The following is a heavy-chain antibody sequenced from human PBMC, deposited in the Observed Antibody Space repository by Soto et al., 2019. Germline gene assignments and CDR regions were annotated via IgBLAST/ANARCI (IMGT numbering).Heavy chain of an antibody. D-gene: IGHD6-19*01. CDR1: GGSFSGYY. CDR3: ARGRLAVAGSGARGYYYGMDV. Sequence: QVQLQQWGAGLLKPSETLSLTCAVYGGSFSGYYWSWIRQPPGKELEWIGEINHSGSTNYNPSLKSRVTISVDTSKNPFSLKLSSVTAADTAVYYCARGRLAVAGSGARGYYYGMDVWGQGTTVTVSS. J-gene: IGHJ6*02. V-gene: IGHV4-34*01. CDR2: INHSGST.